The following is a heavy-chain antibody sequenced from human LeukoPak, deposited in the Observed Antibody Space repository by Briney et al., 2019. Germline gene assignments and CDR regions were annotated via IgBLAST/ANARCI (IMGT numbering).Heavy chain of an antibody. V-gene: IGHV4-34*01. CDR1: KGSFSGYY. D-gene: IGHD3-10*01. J-gene: IGHJ4*02. CDR3: ARDRELGY. Sequence: SETLSLTCAVYKGSFSGYYWSWIRQPPGKGLEWIGEINHSGSTNYNPSLKSRVTISVDTSKNQFSLKLTSVTAADTAVYYCARDRELGYWGPGTLVSVSS. CDR2: INHSGST.